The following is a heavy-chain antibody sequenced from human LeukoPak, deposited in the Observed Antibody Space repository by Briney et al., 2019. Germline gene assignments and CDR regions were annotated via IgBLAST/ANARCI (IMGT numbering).Heavy chain of an antibody. Sequence: PSETLSLTCSVSGGTVSGGSISSYYWSWIRQPPGEGLEWIGDVYYSGTNNYNPSLKSRVIISVDTSKNQFSLQLSSVTAADTAVYYCARYTRYYYGSEWGQGTLVTVSS. CDR1: GGSISSYY. J-gene: IGHJ4*02. CDR3: ARYTRYYYGSE. D-gene: IGHD3-10*01. V-gene: IGHV4-59*01. CDR2: VYYSGTN.